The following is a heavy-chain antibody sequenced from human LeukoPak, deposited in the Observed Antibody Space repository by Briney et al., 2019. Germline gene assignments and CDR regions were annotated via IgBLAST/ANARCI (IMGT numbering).Heavy chain of an antibody. CDR3: ARYPGRFGESPVDY. CDR1: GFTFSSYS. Sequence: PGGSLRLSCAASGFTFSSYSMNWVRQAPGKGLEWVSSISSSSSYIYYADSVKGRFTISRDNAKNSLYLQMNSLRAEDTAVYYCARYPGRFGESPVDYWGQGTLVTVSS. D-gene: IGHD3-10*01. V-gene: IGHV3-21*01. J-gene: IGHJ4*02. CDR2: ISSSSSYI.